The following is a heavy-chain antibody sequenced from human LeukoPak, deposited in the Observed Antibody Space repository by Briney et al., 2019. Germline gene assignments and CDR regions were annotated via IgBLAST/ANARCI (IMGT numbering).Heavy chain of an antibody. J-gene: IGHJ6*03. CDR2: IYTSGST. CDR1: GGSISSYY. D-gene: IGHD2-8*02. CDR3: ARGYAGGGKYYYMDV. V-gene: IGHV4-4*07. Sequence: TSETLSLTCTVSGGSISSYYWSWIRQPAGKGLEWIGRIYTSGSTNYNPSLKSRVTISVDTSKNQFSLKLTSVTAADTTVYYCARGYAGGGKYYYMDVWGKGTTVTVSS.